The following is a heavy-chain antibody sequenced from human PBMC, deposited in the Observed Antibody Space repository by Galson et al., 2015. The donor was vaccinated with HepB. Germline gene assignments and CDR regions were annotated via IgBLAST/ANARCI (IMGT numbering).Heavy chain of an antibody. CDR3: ARHGVDCTNDVCSPGIDY. D-gene: IGHD2-8*01. CDR2: IYPGDSNT. J-gene: IGHJ4*02. CDR1: GYSFTTYW. V-gene: IGHV5-51*01. Sequence: QSGAEVKKPGESLKISCKGSGYSFTTYWIGWVRQMPGKGLEWMGIIYPGDSNTRYSPSFQGQVTFSADKSISTAYLQWSSLRASDTAMYYCARHGVDCTNDVCSPGIDYWGQGTLVTVSS.